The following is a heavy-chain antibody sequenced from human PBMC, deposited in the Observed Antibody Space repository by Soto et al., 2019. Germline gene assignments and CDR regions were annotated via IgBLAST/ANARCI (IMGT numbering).Heavy chain of an antibody. Sequence: ASLKVSCKASGYTFTGYYMHWVRQAPGQGLEWMGWINPNSGGTNYAQKFQGWVTMTRDTSISTAYMELSRLRSDDTAVYYCARALRLGELSLGDYWGQGTLVTVSS. V-gene: IGHV1-2*04. D-gene: IGHD3-16*02. CDR2: INPNSGGT. CDR3: ARALRLGELSLGDY. CDR1: GYTFTGYY. J-gene: IGHJ4*02.